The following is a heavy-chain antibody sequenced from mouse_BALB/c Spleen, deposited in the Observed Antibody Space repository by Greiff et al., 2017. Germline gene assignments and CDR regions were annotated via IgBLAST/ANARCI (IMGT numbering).Heavy chain of an antibody. D-gene: IGHD1-1*01. CDR3: ARDYYGSTSYAMDY. J-gene: IGHJ4*01. Sequence: EVLLVESGGGLVKPGGSLKLSCAASGFTFSDYYMYWVRQTPEKRLEWIGTISDGGSYTYYPDSVKGRFTISRDNAKNNLYLQISSLKSEDTAMYYCARDYYGSTSYAMDYWGQGTSVTVSS. V-gene: IGHV5-4*02. CDR1: GFTFSDYY. CDR2: ISDGGSYT.